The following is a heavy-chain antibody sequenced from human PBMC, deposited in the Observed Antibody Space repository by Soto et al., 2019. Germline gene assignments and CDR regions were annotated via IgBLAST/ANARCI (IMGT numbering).Heavy chain of an antibody. V-gene: IGHV3-74*01. Sequence: EVQLVESGGGVVQPGGSLRLSCAASGFTFSGHWMHWVRQAPGEGLVWVSRITPDGSTTDYADSVKGRFSISRDNAKNIEYLQMNRLRVEDTAVYYCTSLSIAVAHLAFDLWGQGTLVTVSS. J-gene: IGHJ3*01. CDR2: ITPDGSTT. D-gene: IGHD6-19*01. CDR1: GFTFSGHW. CDR3: TSLSIAVAHLAFDL.